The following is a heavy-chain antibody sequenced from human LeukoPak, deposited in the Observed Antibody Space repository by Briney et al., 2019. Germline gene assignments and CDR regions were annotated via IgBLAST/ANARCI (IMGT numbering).Heavy chain of an antibody. J-gene: IGHJ3*02. CDR3: ARVKQVLMTTNDAFDM. CDR2: IYYSGST. V-gene: IGHV4-59*01. CDR1: GGSISTYY. D-gene: IGHD3-22*01. Sequence: SETLSLTCTVSGGSISTYYWSWIRQPPGRGLEWIGYIYYSGSTNYNPSFKSRVTISVDTSKNQFSLRLSSVTAADTAVYYCARVKQVLMTTNDAFDMWGQGTMVTVSS.